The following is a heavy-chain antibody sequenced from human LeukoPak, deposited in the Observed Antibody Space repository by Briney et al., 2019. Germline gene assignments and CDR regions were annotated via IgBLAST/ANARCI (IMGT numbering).Heavy chain of an antibody. V-gene: IGHV4-34*01. CDR3: ASWKLDTAIVAAADY. D-gene: IGHD5-18*01. CDR2: INHSGST. CDR1: GGSFSGYY. J-gene: IGHJ4*02. Sequence: PSETLSLTCAVYGGSFSGYYWSWIRQPPGKGLEWIGEINHSGSTNYNPSLKSRVTISVDTSKNQFSLKLSSVTAADTAVYYCASWKLDTAIVAAADYWGQGTLVTVSS.